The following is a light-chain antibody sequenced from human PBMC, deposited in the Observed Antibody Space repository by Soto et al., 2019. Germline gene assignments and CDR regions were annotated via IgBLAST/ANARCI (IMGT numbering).Light chain of an antibody. CDR1: SSNIGAGYD. CDR3: QSYDNSLSISVV. V-gene: IGLV1-40*01. CDR2: VNS. J-gene: IGLJ2*01. Sequence: QPVLTQPPSVSGAPGQRVTISCTGNSSNIGAGYDVHWYQQVPGTAPKLLIYVNSNRPSGVPDRFSGSKSGTSASLAITGLQAEDEADYYCQSYDNSLSISVVFGGGTKLTV.